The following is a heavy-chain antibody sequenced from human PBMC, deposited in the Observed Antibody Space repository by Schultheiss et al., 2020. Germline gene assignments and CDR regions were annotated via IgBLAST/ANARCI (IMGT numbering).Heavy chain of an antibody. V-gene: IGHV3-11*01. D-gene: IGHD6-19*01. J-gene: IGHJ4*02. CDR2: ISSSGSTI. CDR3: ATPGYSSGWPFDY. Sequence: GGSLRLSCAASGFSFSSYGMSWIRQAPGKGLEWVSYISSSGSTIYYADSVKGRFTISRDNAKNSLYLQMNSLRAEDTAVYYCATPGYSSGWPFDYWGQGTLVTVSS. CDR1: GFSFSSYG.